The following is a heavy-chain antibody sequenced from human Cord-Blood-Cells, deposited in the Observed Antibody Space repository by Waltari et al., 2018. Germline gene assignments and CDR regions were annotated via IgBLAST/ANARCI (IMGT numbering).Heavy chain of an antibody. CDR3: ARDMHERHDYGGNYFDY. D-gene: IGHD4-17*01. CDR2: IIPIFGTT. CDR1: GGTSSSYA. Sequence: QVQLVQSGAEVKKPGSSVKVSCKATGGTSSSYAISWVRQAPGQGLEWMGGIIPIFGTTNYAQKFQGRVTITADESTSTAYMELSSLRSEDTAVYYCARDMHERHDYGGNYFDYWGQGTLVTVSS. V-gene: IGHV1-69*01. J-gene: IGHJ4*02.